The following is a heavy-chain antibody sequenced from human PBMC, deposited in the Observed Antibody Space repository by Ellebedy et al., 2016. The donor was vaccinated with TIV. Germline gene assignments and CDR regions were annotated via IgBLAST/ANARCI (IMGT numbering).Heavy chain of an antibody. V-gene: IGHV3-30-3*01. CDR1: GFTFSSYA. D-gene: IGHD2-2*01. CDR3: ARDLPVPDY. J-gene: IGHJ4*02. Sequence: GESLKISCAASGFTFSSYAMHWVRQAPGKGLEWVAVISYDGSNKYYADSVKGRFTISRDNSKNTLYLQMNSLRAEDTAVYYCARDLPVPDYWGQGTLVTVSS. CDR2: ISYDGSNK.